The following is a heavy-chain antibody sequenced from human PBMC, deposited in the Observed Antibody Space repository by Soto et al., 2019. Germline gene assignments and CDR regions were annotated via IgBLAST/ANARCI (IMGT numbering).Heavy chain of an antibody. D-gene: IGHD3-3*01. CDR1: GGSFSGYY. J-gene: IGHJ4*02. Sequence: QVQLQQWGAGLLKPSETLSLTCAVYGGSFSGYYWSWIRQPPGKGLEWIGEINHSGSTNYNPSLKSRVTISVDTSKNQFSLKLSSVTAADTAVYYCARIRRYDFRSGYYYFDYWGQGTLVTVSS. CDR2: INHSGST. CDR3: ARIRRYDFRSGYYYFDY. V-gene: IGHV4-34*01.